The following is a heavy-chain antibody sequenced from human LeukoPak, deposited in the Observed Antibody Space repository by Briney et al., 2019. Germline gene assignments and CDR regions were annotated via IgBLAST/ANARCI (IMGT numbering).Heavy chain of an antibody. J-gene: IGHJ6*03. Sequence: GASVKVSCKASGYTFTSYDINWVRQATGQGLEWMGWMNPNSGNTGYAQKFQGRVTITRNTSISTAYMELSSLRSEDTAVYYCARGRSSSIYYYYYMDVWGKGTTVTVSS. D-gene: IGHD6-6*01. CDR2: MNPNSGNT. CDR3: ARGRSSSIYYYYYMDV. V-gene: IGHV1-8*03. CDR1: GYTFTSYD.